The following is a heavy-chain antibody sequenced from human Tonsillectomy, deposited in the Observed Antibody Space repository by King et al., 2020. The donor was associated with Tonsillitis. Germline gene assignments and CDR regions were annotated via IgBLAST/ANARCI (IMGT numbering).Heavy chain of an antibody. J-gene: IGHJ4*02. CDR1: GFTFSNYA. CDR3: ARDGPSSLDY. V-gene: IGHV3-33*08. CDR2: IWYDGTNE. D-gene: IGHD6-6*01. Sequence: QLVQSGGGVVQPGGSLRLSCVASGFTFSNYAMHWVRQAPGKGLEWVAFIWYDGTNEYFADSVKGRFSISRDNSKNTLYLQIDSLRAEDTAVYYCARDGPSSLDYWGQGTLATVSS.